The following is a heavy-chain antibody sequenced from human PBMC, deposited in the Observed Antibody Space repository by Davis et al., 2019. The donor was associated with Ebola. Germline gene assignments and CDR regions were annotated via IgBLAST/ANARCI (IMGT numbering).Heavy chain of an antibody. CDR2: IYPGDSDT. V-gene: IGHV5-51*01. J-gene: IGHJ4*02. CDR3: ARRKGYGGDSGTLDY. CDR1: GYSFTTYW. D-gene: IGHD4-23*01. Sequence: GESLKISCKGSGYSFTTYWIGWVRQMPGTGLEWMGIIYPGDSDTRYSPSLQGRVTISADKSFNTAYLQWSSLKASDTAMYYCARRKGYGGDSGTLDYWGQGTLVTVSS.